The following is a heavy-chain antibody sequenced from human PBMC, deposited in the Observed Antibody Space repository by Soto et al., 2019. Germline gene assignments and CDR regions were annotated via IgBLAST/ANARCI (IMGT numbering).Heavy chain of an antibody. D-gene: IGHD4-4*01. CDR1: GFRLSTYE. V-gene: IGHV3-48*03. CDR3: ARGRCSSSNCQLDY. Sequence: GSLRVSGVVAGFRLSTYEMNWVRQAPGKGLEWVSYITARGSITYYAASVKGRFTTSRDNAKDSVYLEIDSLRPEDTAMYYSARGRCSSSNCQLDYWGQGALVTVSS. J-gene: IGHJ4*02. CDR2: ITARGSIT.